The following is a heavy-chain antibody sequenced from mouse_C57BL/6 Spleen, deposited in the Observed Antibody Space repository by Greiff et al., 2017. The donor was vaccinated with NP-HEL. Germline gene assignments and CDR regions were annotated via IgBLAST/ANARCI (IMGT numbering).Heavy chain of an antibody. CDR1: GFNIKDYY. CDR2: IDPEDGET. J-gene: IGHJ3*01. D-gene: IGHD2-2*01. CDR3: VRPYGYDEVFAY. Sequence: EVKLMESGAELVKPGASVKLSCTASGFNIKDYYMHWVKQRTEQGLEWIGRIDPEDGETKYAPKFQGKATITADTSSNTAYLQLSSLTSEDTAVYYCVRPYGYDEVFAYWGQGTLVTVSA. V-gene: IGHV14-2*01.